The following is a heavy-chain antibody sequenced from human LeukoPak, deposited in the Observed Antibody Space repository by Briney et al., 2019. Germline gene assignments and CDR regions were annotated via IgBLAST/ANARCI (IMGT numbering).Heavy chain of an antibody. CDR1: GASITRYF. CDR2: ISSGGST. Sequence: PSETLSITCTVSGASITRYFWNWIRQPPGKELEWIGYISSGGSTNYNPSLKSRVTISIDTSKNQFSLKLTSATAADTAVYYCARGDDYKSTLFDYWGQGTLVTVSS. CDR3: ARGDDYKSTLFDY. D-gene: IGHD5-12*01. V-gene: IGHV4-59*01. J-gene: IGHJ4*02.